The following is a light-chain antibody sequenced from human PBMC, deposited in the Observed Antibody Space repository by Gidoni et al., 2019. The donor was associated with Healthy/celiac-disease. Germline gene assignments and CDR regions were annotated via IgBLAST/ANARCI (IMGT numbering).Light chain of an antibody. J-gene: IGKJ1*01. Sequence: EIVLTQSPGTLSLSPGERATLSCRASQSVSSSYLAWYQQKPGQAPRLLIYGASSRATGIPDRFIGSGSGTDFTLTISRLEPEDFAVYYCQQQGSFGQGTKVEIK. CDR2: GAS. CDR3: QQQGS. V-gene: IGKV3-20*01. CDR1: QSVSSSY.